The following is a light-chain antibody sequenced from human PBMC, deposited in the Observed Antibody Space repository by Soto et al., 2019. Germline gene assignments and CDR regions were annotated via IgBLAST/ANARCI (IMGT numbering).Light chain of an antibody. J-gene: IGKJ1*01. CDR2: KAS. V-gene: IGKV1-5*03. CDR3: QHYNSYSEA. CDR1: QTIYSY. Sequence: DIQMTQSPSSLSASVGDSVTITCRASQTIYSYLVWYQQKPGKAPKLLIYKASTLKSGVPSRFSGSGSGTEFTLTISSLQPDDFATYYCQHYNSYSEAFGQGTKVDNK.